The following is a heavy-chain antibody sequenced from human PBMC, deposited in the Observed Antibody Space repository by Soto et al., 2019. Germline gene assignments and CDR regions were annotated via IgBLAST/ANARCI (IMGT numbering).Heavy chain of an antibody. V-gene: IGHV1-69*02. CDR1: GCGLSIYT. CDR3: ALSNPFTP. D-gene: IGHD4-4*01. Sequence: SSVKRACKASGCGLSIYTSSWVRQAPGQGLEWMGRIIPILGIANYAQKFQGRVTITADKSTSTAYMELSSLRSEDTAVYYCALSNPFTPWGKGTLVTGSS. J-gene: IGHJ5*02. CDR2: IIPILGIA.